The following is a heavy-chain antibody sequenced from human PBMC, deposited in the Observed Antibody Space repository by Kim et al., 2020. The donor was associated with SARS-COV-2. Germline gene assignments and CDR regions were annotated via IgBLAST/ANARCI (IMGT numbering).Heavy chain of an antibody. V-gene: IGHV1-2*02. Sequence: ASVKVSCKASGYTFTDYYIHWVRQAPGQGLEWMGWINPKTGDTTYAQKFQGRVTVTRDTSISTAYMELSRLRSDDTAMDHCARTMGKFWKYFFDYWGQGT. D-gene: IGHD3-3*01. CDR2: INPKTGDT. CDR1: GYTFTDYY. J-gene: IGHJ4*02. CDR3: ARTMGKFWKYFFDY.